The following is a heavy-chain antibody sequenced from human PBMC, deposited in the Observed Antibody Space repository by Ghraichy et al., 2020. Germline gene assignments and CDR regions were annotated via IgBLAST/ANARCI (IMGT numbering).Heavy chain of an antibody. CDR3: ASPGGDILTGYYTTYYYGMDV. V-gene: IGHV3-23*01. J-gene: IGHJ6*02. CDR2: ISGSGGST. D-gene: IGHD3-9*01. CDR1: GFTFSSYA. Sequence: GSLRLSCAASGFTFSSYAMSWVRQAPGKGLEWVSAISGSGGSTYYADSVKGRFTISRDNSKNTLYLQMNSLRAEDTAVYYCASPGGDILTGYYTTYYYGMDVWGQGTTVTVSS.